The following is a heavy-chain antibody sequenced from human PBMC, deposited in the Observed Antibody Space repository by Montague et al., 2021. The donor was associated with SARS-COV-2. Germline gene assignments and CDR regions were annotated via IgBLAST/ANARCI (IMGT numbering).Heavy chain of an antibody. J-gene: IGHJ6*02. CDR3: ARAAVRGVIEHIYGMDV. CDR2: ISSSSSYI. CDR1: GFTFSSYS. D-gene: IGHD3-10*01. Sequence: SLSLSLSASGFTFSSYSMNWVRQAPGKGLEWVSSISSSSSYIYYADSVKGRFTISRDNAKNSLYLQMNSLRAEDTAVYYCARAAVRGVIEHIYGMDVWGQGTTVTVSS. V-gene: IGHV3-21*01.